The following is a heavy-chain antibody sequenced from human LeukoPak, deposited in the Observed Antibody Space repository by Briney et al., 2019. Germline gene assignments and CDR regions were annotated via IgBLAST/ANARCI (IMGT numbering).Heavy chain of an antibody. V-gene: IGHV3-7*03. D-gene: IGHD6-13*01. Sequence: GGSLRLSCAASGFTFSSYAMSWVRQAPGKGLEWVANIKQDGSEKYYVDSVKGRFTISRDNAKNSLYLQMNSLRAEDTAVYYCARSQEIAAVYYYYGMDVWGQGTTVTVSS. CDR2: IKQDGSEK. CDR1: GFTFSSYA. J-gene: IGHJ6*02. CDR3: ARSQEIAAVYYYYGMDV.